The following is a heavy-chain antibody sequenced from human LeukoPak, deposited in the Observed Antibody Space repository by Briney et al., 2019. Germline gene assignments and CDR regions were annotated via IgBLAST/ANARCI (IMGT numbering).Heavy chain of an antibody. D-gene: IGHD6-6*01. V-gene: IGHV1-3*01. CDR2: INAGNGNT. CDR3: ARASEQLVFDY. J-gene: IGHJ4*02. CDR1: GYTFTSYA. Sequence: GASVKVSCKASGYTFTSYAMHWVRQAPGQRLEWMGWINAGNGNTKYSRKFQGRVTMTRDTSTSTVYMELSSLRSEDTAVYYCARASEQLVFDYWGQGTLVTVSS.